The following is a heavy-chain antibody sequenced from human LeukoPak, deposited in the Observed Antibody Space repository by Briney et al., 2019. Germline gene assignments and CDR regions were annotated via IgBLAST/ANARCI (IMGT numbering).Heavy chain of an antibody. Sequence: GGSLRLSCAASGFTVSTNYMSWVRQAPGKGLEGDSIIYRGVSTYYADSVKGRFTISRDNSKNTLYLQMNTLRAEDTAVYYCARVRDHSGNADAFDIWGQGTMVTVSS. J-gene: IGHJ3*02. V-gene: IGHV3-53*01. CDR2: IYRGVST. D-gene: IGHD4-23*01. CDR3: ARVRDHSGNADAFDI. CDR1: GFTVSTNY.